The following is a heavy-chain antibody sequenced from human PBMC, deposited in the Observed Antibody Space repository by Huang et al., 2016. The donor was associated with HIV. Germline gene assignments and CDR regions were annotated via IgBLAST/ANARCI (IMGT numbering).Heavy chain of an antibody. CDR2: ISGYNGVT. V-gene: IGHV1-18*01. J-gene: IGHJ6*03. CDR3: ARVSQYCLRGTCYPTYYYYYLDV. D-gene: IGHD2-15*01. CDR1: GYIFNTFG. Sequence: QVQLVQSGAEVKKPGASVRVSCKASGYIFNTFGISWVRQAPGQGLEWMGWISGYNGVTNYVQKFKDRITMTTDTSTNTTYMELRSLRFDDTAVYFCARVSQYCLRGTCYPTYYYYYLDVWGKGTTVTVAS.